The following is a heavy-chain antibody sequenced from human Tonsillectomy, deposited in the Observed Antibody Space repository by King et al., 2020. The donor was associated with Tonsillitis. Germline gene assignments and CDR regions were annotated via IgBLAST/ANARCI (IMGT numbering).Heavy chain of an antibody. D-gene: IGHD2/OR15-2a*01. Sequence: VQLVESGGGVVQPGGTLRLSCAGSGFTFSDFWMTWVRQAPEKGLEWVANTRADGSDNFYADSVKGRFSISRDNARDSLYLQMNSLRAEDTAVYYCVRHSQSTPDFWGQGTLVTVAS. CDR3: VRHSQSTPDF. CDR2: TRADGSDN. CDR1: GFTFSDFW. V-gene: IGHV3-7*03. J-gene: IGHJ4*02.